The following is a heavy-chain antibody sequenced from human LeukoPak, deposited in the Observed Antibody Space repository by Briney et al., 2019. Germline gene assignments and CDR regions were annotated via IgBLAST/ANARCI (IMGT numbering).Heavy chain of an antibody. V-gene: IGHV1-69*13. J-gene: IGHJ4*02. Sequence: ASVKVSCKASGGTFSSFAIIWVRQAPGQGLDWMGGIIPFSGKTKFAQKFQGRVTITADESTSTAYMELSSLRSDDTAVYYCARSHTYSGSYVWLYWGQGTLVTVSS. CDR3: ARSHTYSGSYVWLY. D-gene: IGHD1-26*01. CDR1: GGTFSSFA. CDR2: IIPFSGKT.